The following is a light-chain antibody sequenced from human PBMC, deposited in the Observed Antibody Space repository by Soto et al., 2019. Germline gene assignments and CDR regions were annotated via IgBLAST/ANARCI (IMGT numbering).Light chain of an antibody. J-gene: IGKJ1*01. CDR2: GAS. CDR3: QQHGASPKT. Sequence: EMVLTQGRCRLALSRGEGGRVAWWGSQSFSSSFLAWYQQKPGQAPRLLIYGASSRATGIPDRFSGSGYGTDFNLTIRRLETEDLAVYDGQQHGASPKTFGQGTQVDIK. V-gene: IGKV3-20*01. CDR1: QSFSSSF.